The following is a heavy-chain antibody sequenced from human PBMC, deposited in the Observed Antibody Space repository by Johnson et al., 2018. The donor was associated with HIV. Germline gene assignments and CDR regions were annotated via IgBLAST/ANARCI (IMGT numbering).Heavy chain of an antibody. Sequence: QVQLVESGGGVVQPGRSLRLSCAVSGFTFRTYAMHWVRQAPGKGLEWVAVISYDGSNKYYADSVKGRFTISRDNSKNTLYLQMNSLRAEDTAVYYCARVSSIAALWDAFDIWGQGTMVTVSS. CDR1: GFTFRTYA. CDR2: ISYDGSNK. CDR3: ARVSSIAALWDAFDI. V-gene: IGHV3-30*04. J-gene: IGHJ3*02. D-gene: IGHD6-6*01.